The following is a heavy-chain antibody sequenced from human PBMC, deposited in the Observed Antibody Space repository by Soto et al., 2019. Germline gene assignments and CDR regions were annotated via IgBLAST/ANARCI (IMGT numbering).Heavy chain of an antibody. CDR2: IYYSGST. V-gene: IGHV4-59*08. D-gene: IGHD7-27*01. Sequence: QVQLQESGPGLVKPSETLSLTCTVSGGSISSYYWSWIRQPPGKGLESIGYIYYSGSTTYNPSLKSRVTISVDTSKNQFSLKLSSVTAADTAVNYCARCSGSCFDYWGQGTLVTVSS. CDR1: GGSISSYY. J-gene: IGHJ4*02. CDR3: ARCSGSCFDY.